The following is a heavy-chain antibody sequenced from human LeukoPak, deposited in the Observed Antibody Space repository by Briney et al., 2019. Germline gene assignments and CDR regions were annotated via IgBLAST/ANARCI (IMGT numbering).Heavy chain of an antibody. V-gene: IGHV1-69*13. CDR1: GGTFSSHA. CDR2: IISIFGTA. CDR3: ARVVKYSSGPLTDLLPYYFDS. J-gene: IGHJ4*02. D-gene: IGHD6-19*01. Sequence: GASVKVSCKASGGTFSSHAISWVRQAPGQGLQWMGGIISIFGTANYAQDFLGRVTITADESTSTAYMELSSLRSEDMAVYYCARVVKYSSGPLTDLLPYYFDSWGQGTLVTVSS.